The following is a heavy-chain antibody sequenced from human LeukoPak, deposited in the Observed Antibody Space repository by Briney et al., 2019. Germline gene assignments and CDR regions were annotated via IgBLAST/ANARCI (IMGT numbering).Heavy chain of an antibody. CDR3: ARTNTYYYDSSGYYADY. CDR2: IIPIFGTA. Sequence: SVKVSCKASGGTFSSYAISWVRQAPGQGLEWMGGIIPIFGTANYAQKFQGRVTITTDESTSTAYMELSSLRSEDTAVYYCARTNTYYYDSSGYYADYWGQGTLVTVSS. J-gene: IGHJ4*02. V-gene: IGHV1-69*05. D-gene: IGHD3-22*01. CDR1: GGTFSSYA.